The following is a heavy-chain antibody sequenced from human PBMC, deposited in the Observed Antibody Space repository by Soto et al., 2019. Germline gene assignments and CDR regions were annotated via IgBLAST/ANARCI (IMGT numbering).Heavy chain of an antibody. V-gene: IGHV3-30-3*01. CDR3: AKATDSSGYYSYFDY. J-gene: IGHJ4*02. Sequence: PGGSLRLSCAASGFTFSSYAMHWVRQAPGKGLEWVAVISYDGSNKYYADSVKGRFTISRDNSKNTLYLQMNSLGAEDTAVYYCAKATDSSGYYSYFDYWGQGTLVTVSS. CDR1: GFTFSSYA. CDR2: ISYDGSNK. D-gene: IGHD3-22*01.